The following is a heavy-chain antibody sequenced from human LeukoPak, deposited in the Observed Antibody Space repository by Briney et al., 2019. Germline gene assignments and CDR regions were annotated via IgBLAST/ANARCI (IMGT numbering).Heavy chain of an antibody. CDR2: IYYSGST. J-gene: IGHJ4*02. CDR3: ARDRSLRYFDY. V-gene: IGHV4-59*01. CDR1: GGSISSYY. Sequence: SETLSLTCTVSGGSISSYYWSWIRQPPGKGLEWIGYIYYSGSTYYNPSLKSRVTISVDTSKNQFSLKLSSVTAADTAVYYCARDRSLRYFDYWGQGTLVTVSS.